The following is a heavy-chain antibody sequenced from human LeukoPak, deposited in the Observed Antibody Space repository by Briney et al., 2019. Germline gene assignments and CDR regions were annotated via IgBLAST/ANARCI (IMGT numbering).Heavy chain of an antibody. J-gene: IGHJ4*02. CDR3: ARASGVTTFDY. CDR2: ISSSGSTI. Sequence: GGSLRLSCAASGFTVSSNYMSWIRQAPGKGLEWVSYISSSGSTIYYADSVKGRSTISRDNAKNSLYLQMNSLRAEDTAVYYCARASGVTTFDYWGQGNLVTVSS. D-gene: IGHD1/OR15-1a*01. V-gene: IGHV3-11*01. CDR1: GFTVSSNY.